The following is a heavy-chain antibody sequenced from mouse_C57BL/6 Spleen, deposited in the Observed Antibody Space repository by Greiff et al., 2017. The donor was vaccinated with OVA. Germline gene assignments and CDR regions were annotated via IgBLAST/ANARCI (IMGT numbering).Heavy chain of an antibody. CDR2: ISDGGSYT. CDR1: GFTFSSYA. CDR3: AREVYYGNYNFAY. D-gene: IGHD2-1*01. J-gene: IGHJ3*01. V-gene: IGHV5-4*01. Sequence: EVQVVESGGGLVKPGGSLKLSCAASGFTFSSYAMSWVRQTPEKRLEWVATISDGGSYTYYPDNVKGRFTISRDNAKNNLYLQMSHLKSEDTAMYYCAREVYYGNYNFAYWGQGTLVTVSA.